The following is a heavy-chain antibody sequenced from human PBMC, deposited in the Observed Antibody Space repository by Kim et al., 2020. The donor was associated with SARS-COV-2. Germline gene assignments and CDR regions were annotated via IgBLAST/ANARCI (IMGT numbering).Heavy chain of an antibody. CDR3: AKETGWLATSFDY. CDR1: GFTFRSCV. Sequence: GGSLRLSCAASGFTFRSCVMSWVRQAPGKGLEWVSAISGGGGTTYYADTVKGRFTISRDNSKNTLYLQMNSLRAADTAIYYCAKETGWLATSFDYWGQGTLVTVSS. CDR2: ISGGGGTT. D-gene: IGHD5-12*01. J-gene: IGHJ4*02. V-gene: IGHV3-23*01.